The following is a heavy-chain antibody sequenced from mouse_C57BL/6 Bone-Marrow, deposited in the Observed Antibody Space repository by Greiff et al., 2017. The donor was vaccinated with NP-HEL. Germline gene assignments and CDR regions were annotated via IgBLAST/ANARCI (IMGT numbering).Heavy chain of an antibody. J-gene: IGHJ4*01. CDR2: IWSGGST. V-gene: IGHV2-2*01. D-gene: IGHD1-1*01. CDR3: ASPSAVVAHYAMDY. Sequence: VHLVESGPGLVQPSQSLSITCTVSGFSLTSYGVHWVRQSPGKGLEWLGVIWSGGSTDYNAAFISRLSISKDNSKSQVFFKMNSLQADDTAIYYCASPSAVVAHYAMDYWGQGTSVTVSS. CDR1: GFSLTSYG.